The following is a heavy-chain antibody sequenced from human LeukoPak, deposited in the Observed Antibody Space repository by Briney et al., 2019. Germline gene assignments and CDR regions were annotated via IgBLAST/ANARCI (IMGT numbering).Heavy chain of an antibody. Sequence: PSEILSLTCTVSGGSVTGHYWSWIRQPAGKGLEWIGRMHTSGSTNYNPSLKSRVTTSVDTSKNQFSLKLSSVTAADTAVYYCAREDYGSGMRGAFHIWGQGTMVTVSS. J-gene: IGHJ3*02. D-gene: IGHD3-10*01. V-gene: IGHV4-4*07. CDR1: GGSVTGHY. CDR3: AREDYGSGMRGAFHI. CDR2: MHTSGST.